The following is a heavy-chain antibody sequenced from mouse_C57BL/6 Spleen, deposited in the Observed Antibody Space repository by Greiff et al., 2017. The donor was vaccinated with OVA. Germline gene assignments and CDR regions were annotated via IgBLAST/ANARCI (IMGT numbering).Heavy chain of an antibody. D-gene: IGHD1-1*01. CDR1: GYTFTSYW. Sequence: VQLQQPGAELVKPGASVKLSCKASGYTFTSYWMHWVKQRPGRGLAWIGRIAPNSGGTKYNEKFKSKATLTVDKPSSTAYMQLSSLTSEDAAVYYCARGTTVVDYYAMDYWGQGTSVTVSS. CDR2: IAPNSGGT. CDR3: ARGTTVVDYYAMDY. V-gene: IGHV1-72*01. J-gene: IGHJ4*01.